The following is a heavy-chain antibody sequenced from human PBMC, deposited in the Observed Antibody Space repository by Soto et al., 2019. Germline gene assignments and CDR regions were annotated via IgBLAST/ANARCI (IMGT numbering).Heavy chain of an antibody. CDR1: GFTFGDYE. D-gene: IGHD6-19*01. CDR2: LSRSCNTR. Sequence: QVQLVESGGGLVQPGGSLRLSCAASGFTFGDYEMSCVRQAAGTGPEWVSFLSRSCNTRYYAVSVKGRFSISRDNAENSLYLQRESLRVEDTATYFCVRSSGWYEADAFAMWGQGTMVTVSA. J-gene: IGHJ3*02. CDR3: VRSSGWYEADAFAM. V-gene: IGHV3-11*01.